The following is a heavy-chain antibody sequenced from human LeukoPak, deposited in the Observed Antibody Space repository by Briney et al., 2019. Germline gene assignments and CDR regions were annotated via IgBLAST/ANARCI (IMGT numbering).Heavy chain of an antibody. D-gene: IGHD2-15*01. CDR3: ATSAFDY. Sequence: VASLRLSCTASGYTFTSYWMHWVRQAPGQGLEWMGTLNHDENNTNYAHKVKGRFTFSRDNATSTVYMELSSLRADDTAVYYCATSAFDYWGQGALVTVPS. V-gene: IGHV1-46*01. CDR2: LNHDENNT. CDR1: GYTFTSYW. J-gene: IGHJ4*02.